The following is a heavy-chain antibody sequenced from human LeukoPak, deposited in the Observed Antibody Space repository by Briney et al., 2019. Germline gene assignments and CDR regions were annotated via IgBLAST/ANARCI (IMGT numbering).Heavy chain of an antibody. D-gene: IGHD6-19*01. Sequence: SETLSLTCTVSGGSISSYYWSWIRQPAGKGLEWIGRIYTSGSTNYNPSLKSRVTMSVDTPKNQFSLKLSSVTAADTAVYYCARDPNGAGMADDAFDIWGQGTMVTVSS. V-gene: IGHV4-4*07. CDR3: ARDPNGAGMADDAFDI. CDR2: IYTSGST. CDR1: GGSISSYY. J-gene: IGHJ3*02.